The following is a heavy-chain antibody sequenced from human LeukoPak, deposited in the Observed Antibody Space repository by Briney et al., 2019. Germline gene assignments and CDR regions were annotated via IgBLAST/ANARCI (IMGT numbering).Heavy chain of an antibody. CDR2: ISAYNGNT. D-gene: IGHD3-10*01. CDR3: ARGVLLWLAEINWSVP. J-gene: IGHJ5*02. CDR1: GYTFTSYG. Sequence: ASVKVSCKASGYTFTSYGISWVRQAPGQGLEWMGWISAYNGNTNYAQKLQGRVTMTTDTSTSTAYMELRSLRSDDTAVYYCARGVLLWLAEINWSVPWGQGTLVTVSS. V-gene: IGHV1-18*01.